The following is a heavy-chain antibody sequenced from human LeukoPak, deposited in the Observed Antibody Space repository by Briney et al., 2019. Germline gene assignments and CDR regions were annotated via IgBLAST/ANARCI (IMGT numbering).Heavy chain of an antibody. CDR3: ATTKGYSSGWYGGLDY. CDR2: INHSGST. J-gene: IGHJ4*02. Sequence: SETLSLXCTVSGGSIRSGDYYWSWIRQPPAKGLEWIGEINHSGSTNYNPSLKSRVTVSVDTSKNQFSLKLSSVTAADTAVYYCATTKGYSSGWYGGLDYWGQGTLVTVSS. V-gene: IGHV4-34*01. CDR1: GGSIRSGDYY. D-gene: IGHD6-19*01.